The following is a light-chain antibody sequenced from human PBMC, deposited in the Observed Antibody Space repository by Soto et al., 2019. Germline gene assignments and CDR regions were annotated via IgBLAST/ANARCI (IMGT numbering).Light chain of an antibody. V-gene: IGKV3-15*01. CDR1: QSISSE. CDR2: GAS. J-gene: IGKJ2*01. Sequence: EIVMTQSPATLSVSPGESATLSCRASQSISSELAWYQQKPGQPPRLLIYGASTRATGVPARFTGSGSGSEFTLTISGLQSEDFALYYCQQGHNWPLTFGQGTRLEI. CDR3: QQGHNWPLT.